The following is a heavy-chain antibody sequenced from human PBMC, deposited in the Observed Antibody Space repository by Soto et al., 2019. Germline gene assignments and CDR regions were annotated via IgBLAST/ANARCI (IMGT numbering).Heavy chain of an antibody. V-gene: IGHV4-34*01. CDR3: STRAYDTNGYYRFDP. CDR1: GGSFSGHS. CDR2: INRSGRV. J-gene: IGHJ5*01. Sequence: SETLSLPCAVYGGSFSGHSCTWSRQSPGKGLEWIGDINRSGRVNYSPSLKSRFTISLDTSKNQSSLTRSAVTAADTAMYYCSTRAYDTNGYYRFDPWGQGTLVTVSS. D-gene: IGHD3-22*01.